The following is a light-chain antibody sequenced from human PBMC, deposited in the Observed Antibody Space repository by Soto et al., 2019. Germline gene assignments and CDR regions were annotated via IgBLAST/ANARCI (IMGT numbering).Light chain of an antibody. Sequence: LAQPASVSGSPGQSISSPCTGTSRDSGDYNYVSCYQQHPGEAPKRWIYEVYNRPAGVSDRLPGTKPGNTASLTISGLQTGEEADYYCSSYSGSNTLSLFGTGTKVTVL. V-gene: IGLV2-14*01. CDR3: SSYSGSNTLSL. CDR1: SRDSGDYNY. J-gene: IGLJ1*01. CDR2: EVY.